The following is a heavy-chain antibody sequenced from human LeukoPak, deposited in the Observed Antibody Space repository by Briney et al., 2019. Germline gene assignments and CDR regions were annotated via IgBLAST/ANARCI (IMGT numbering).Heavy chain of an antibody. D-gene: IGHD1-26*01. J-gene: IGHJ6*03. Sequence: GGSLRLSCAASGFTFSSYAMSWVRQAPGKGLEWVSYISSSGSTIYYADSVKGRFTISRDNAKNSLYLQMNSLRAEDTAVYYCAKGRGWEASYYYYYMDVWGKGTTVTISS. CDR2: ISSSGSTI. CDR3: AKGRGWEASYYYYYMDV. V-gene: IGHV3-48*04. CDR1: GFTFSSYA.